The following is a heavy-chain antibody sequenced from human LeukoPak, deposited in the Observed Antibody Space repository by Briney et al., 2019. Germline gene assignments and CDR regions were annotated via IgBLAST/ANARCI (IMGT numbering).Heavy chain of an antibody. J-gene: IGHJ5*02. Sequence: KPSETLSLTCAVYGGSFSGYYWSWIRQPPGKGLGWIGEINHSGSTNYNPSLKSRVTISVDTSKNRFSLKLSSVTAADTAVYYCARSAITYSSSENWFDPWGQGTLVTVSS. CDR3: ARSAITYSSSENWFDP. CDR2: INHSGST. CDR1: GGSFSGYY. D-gene: IGHD6-6*01. V-gene: IGHV4-34*01.